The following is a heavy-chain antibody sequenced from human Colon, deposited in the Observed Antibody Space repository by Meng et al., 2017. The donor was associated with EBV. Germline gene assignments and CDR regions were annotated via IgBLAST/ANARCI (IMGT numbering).Heavy chain of an antibody. CDR1: GGTFLDSC. CDR3: ASSDCSGGTCYLDC. Sequence: QVNLPHWGDYLLKASATRPLRCSRYGGTFLDSCSPCIRQPPAKGLEWMWEINHVGSTTYNPSLKSRVTISVDTSKNQFSLKLSSVTAADAAVYYCASSDCSGGTCYLDCWGQGTLVTVSS. J-gene: IGHJ4*02. V-gene: IGHV4-34*01. D-gene: IGHD2-15*01. CDR2: INHVGST.